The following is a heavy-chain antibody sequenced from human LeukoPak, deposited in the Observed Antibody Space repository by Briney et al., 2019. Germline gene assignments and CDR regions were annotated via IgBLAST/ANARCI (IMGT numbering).Heavy chain of an antibody. V-gene: IGHV4-59*01. CDR2: IDDTGFT. Sequence: SETLSLTCTVSGGFISSYFWSWIRQPPGKGLEWIANIDDTGFTNDNPSLKSRVTSSIDTSKNQFSLRLTSVTAADTAVYYCARGTTVATRHYYSYYMDAWGRGTTVTVSS. CDR3: ARGTTVATRHYYSYYMDA. D-gene: IGHD4-23*01. CDR1: GGFISSYF. J-gene: IGHJ6*03.